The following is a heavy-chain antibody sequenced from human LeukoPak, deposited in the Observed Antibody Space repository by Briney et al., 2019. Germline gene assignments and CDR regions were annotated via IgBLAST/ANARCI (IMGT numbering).Heavy chain of an antibody. D-gene: IGHD3-9*01. CDR1: VFTLSSN. J-gene: IGHJ3*02. CDR3: AKEYDRVHDAFDI. Sequence: PGRSLRLSCVVSVFTLSSNHWVRQAPGKGLEWVAVISYDGSKKYYADSVKGRFTISRDSSKNTLSLQMNSLRAEDTAVYYCAKEYDRVHDAFDIWGQGTMVTVSS. CDR2: ISYDGSKK. V-gene: IGHV3-30*18.